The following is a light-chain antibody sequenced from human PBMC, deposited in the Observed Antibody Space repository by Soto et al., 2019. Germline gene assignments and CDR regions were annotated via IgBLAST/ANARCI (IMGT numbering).Light chain of an antibody. CDR1: QSLHNW. J-gene: IGKJ5*01. V-gene: IGKV1-5*01. CDR3: QQYHRASIT. Sequence: DIQMTQSPSTLSASVGDRVTITCRASQSLHNWLAWYQQRPGKATKLLIYDASTLERGVPSRFSGTGSGTEFTLTISSLQPDDFATYYCQQYHRASITVGQGTRLESK. CDR2: DAS.